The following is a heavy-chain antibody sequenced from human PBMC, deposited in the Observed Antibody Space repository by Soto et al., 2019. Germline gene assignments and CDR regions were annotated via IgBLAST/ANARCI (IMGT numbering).Heavy chain of an antibody. Sequence: ASVKVSCKASGYTFTSYYMQWLRQAPGQGLEWMGIINPSGGSTSNAQKLQGRVTMTRDTSMSTVYMELSSLRSEDTAVYYCARGHCISTSCTGGNFDYWGQGTLVTVSS. CDR2: INPSGGST. CDR1: GYTFTSYY. D-gene: IGHD2-2*01. V-gene: IGHV1-46*04. CDR3: ARGHCISTSCTGGNFDY. J-gene: IGHJ4*02.